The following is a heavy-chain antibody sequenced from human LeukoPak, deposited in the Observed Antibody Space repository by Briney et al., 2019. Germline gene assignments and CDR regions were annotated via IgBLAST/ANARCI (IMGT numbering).Heavy chain of an antibody. CDR3: ARDRGGYTYSHDY. D-gene: IGHD5-18*01. Sequence: SETLSLTCAVSGGSISSNNWWIWVRQSPEKGLEWIGEIYHDGSTNYNPSLKSRVTISMDRSKNQLSLKLNFVTAADTAVYYCARDRGGYTYSHDYWGQGTLVTVSS. CDR2: IYHDGST. J-gene: IGHJ4*02. V-gene: IGHV4-4*02. CDR1: GGSISSNNW.